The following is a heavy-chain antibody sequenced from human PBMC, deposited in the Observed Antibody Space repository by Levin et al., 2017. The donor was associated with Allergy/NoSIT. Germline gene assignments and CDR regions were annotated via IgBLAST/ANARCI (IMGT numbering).Heavy chain of an antibody. J-gene: IGHJ4*02. V-gene: IGHV1-58*02. D-gene: IGHD1-20*01. CDR3: AAHNWNDHFDY. CDR2: IVVGSGNT. Sequence: GGSLRLSCKASGFTFTSSAMQWVRQARGQRLEWIGWIVVGSGNTNYAQKFQERVTITRDMSTSTAYMELSSLRSEDTAVYYCAAHNWNDHFDYWGQGTLVTVSS. CDR1: GFTFTSSA.